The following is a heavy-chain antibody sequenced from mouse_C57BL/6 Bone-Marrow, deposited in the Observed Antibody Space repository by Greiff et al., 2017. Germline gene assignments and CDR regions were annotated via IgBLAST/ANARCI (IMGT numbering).Heavy chain of an antibody. Sequence: QVQLKESGAELARPGASVKLSCKASGYTFTSYGISWVKQRTGQGLEWIGEFYPRSGNTYYNEKFKGKATLTADKSSSTAYMELRSLTSEDSAVYFCARSKGYYYGSSADYWGQGTTLTVSS. CDR3: ARSKGYYYGSSADY. CDR2: FYPRSGNT. V-gene: IGHV1-81*01. J-gene: IGHJ2*01. D-gene: IGHD1-1*01. CDR1: GYTFTSYG.